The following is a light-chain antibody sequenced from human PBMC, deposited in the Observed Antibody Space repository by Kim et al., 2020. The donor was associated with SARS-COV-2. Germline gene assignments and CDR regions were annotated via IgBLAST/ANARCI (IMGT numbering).Light chain of an antibody. CDR3: YSYAGSYTWV. Sequence: GQSVTISCTGTSSDVGGYNYVSWYQQHPGKAPKLMIYDVIKRPSGVPDRFSGSKSGNAASLTISGLQAEDEADYYCYSYAGSYTWVFGGGTKLTVL. CDR2: DVI. V-gene: IGLV2-11*01. CDR1: SSDVGGYNY. J-gene: IGLJ3*02.